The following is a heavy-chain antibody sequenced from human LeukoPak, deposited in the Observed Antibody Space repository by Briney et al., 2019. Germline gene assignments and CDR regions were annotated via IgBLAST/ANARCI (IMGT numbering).Heavy chain of an antibody. J-gene: IGHJ6*02. D-gene: IGHD2-2*01. CDR3: ARDQPQDIVVVPAAIDYYYYGMDV. CDR2: IIPIFGTA. Sequence: GASVKVSCKASGGTFSSYAISWERQAPGQGLEWMGGIIPIFGTANYAQKFQGRVTITADESTSTAYMELSSLRSEDTAVYYCARDQPQDIVVVPAAIDYYYYGMDVWGQGTTVTVSS. CDR1: GGTFSSYA. V-gene: IGHV1-69*13.